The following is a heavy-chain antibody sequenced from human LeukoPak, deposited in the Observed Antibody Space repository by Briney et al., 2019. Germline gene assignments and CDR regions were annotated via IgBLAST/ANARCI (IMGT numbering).Heavy chain of an antibody. CDR2: INTSGDRT. CDR1: GFPFSSYA. CDR3: AKNRGRYYDSSGYHDY. V-gene: IGHV3-23*01. D-gene: IGHD3-22*01. J-gene: IGHJ4*02. Sequence: GGSLRLSCAASGFPFSSYAMNWVRQAPGKGLECVSSINTSGDRTSYADSVEGRFTTSRDNSKNTLYLQMNSLRAEDTAVYYCAKNRGRYYDSSGYHDYWGQGTLVTVSS.